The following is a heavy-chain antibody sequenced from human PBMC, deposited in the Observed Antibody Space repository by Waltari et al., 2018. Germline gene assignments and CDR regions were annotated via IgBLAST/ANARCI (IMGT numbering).Heavy chain of an antibody. CDR2: SRSKGYGGKT. Sequence: EVQLVESGGGLVQPGRSLRLSCTGFGFTFGDYGVSWVRQAPGKGGEGVGVSRSKGYGGKTKDAAAVRGRFTLSKDDSKSIAFLQMNGLRTEDTAVYYCTRGNFQWSSTLDYWGQGTLVNVSS. V-gene: IGHV3-49*04. D-gene: IGHD2-15*01. J-gene: IGHJ4*02. CDR3: TRGNFQWSSTLDY. CDR1: GFTFGDYG.